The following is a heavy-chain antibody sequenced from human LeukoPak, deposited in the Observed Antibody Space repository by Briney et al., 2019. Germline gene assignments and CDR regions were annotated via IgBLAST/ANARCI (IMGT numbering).Heavy chain of an antibody. CDR1: GYSFTSNY. CDR2: IYPRDGST. J-gene: IGHJ4*02. V-gene: IGHV1-46*01. Sequence: GASVKVSCKASGYSFTSNYIHWVRQAPGQGLEWMGVIYPRDGSTSYAQKFQGRVTVTRDTSTSTVHMELSGLRSEDTAVYYCARDQEAFDYWGQGTLVTVSS. CDR3: ARDQEAFDY.